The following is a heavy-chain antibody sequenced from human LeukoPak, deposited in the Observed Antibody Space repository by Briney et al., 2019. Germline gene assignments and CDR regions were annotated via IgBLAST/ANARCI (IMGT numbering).Heavy chain of an antibody. CDR3: ARIGGYDSSGYLLDY. V-gene: IGHV4-59*01. CDR1: GGCISSYY. J-gene: IGHJ4*02. CDR2: IYYSGST. D-gene: IGHD3-22*01. Sequence: PSETLSLTCTVSGGCISSYYWSWIRQPPGRGLEWIGYIYYSGSTNYNPSLKSRVTISVDTSKNQFSLKLSSVTAADTAVYYCARIGGYDSSGYLLDYWGQGTLVTVSS.